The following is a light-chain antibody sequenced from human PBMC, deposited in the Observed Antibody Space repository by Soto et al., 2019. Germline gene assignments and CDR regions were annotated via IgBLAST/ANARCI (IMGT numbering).Light chain of an antibody. J-gene: IGKJ1*01. CDR2: SAS. Sequence: IQMTQSPSTLSGSVADRVTSPCRASQTISSWLAWYQQKPGKAPNLLIYSASSLQSGVPSRFRGSGSGTDFTLTISSLQPEDFETYFCLQDYTSPLTFGQGTKVDI. V-gene: IGKV1-6*01. CDR3: LQDYTSPLT. CDR1: QTISSW.